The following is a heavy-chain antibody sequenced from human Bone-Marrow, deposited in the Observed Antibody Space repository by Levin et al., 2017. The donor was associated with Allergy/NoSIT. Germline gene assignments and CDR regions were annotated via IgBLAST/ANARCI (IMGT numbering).Heavy chain of an antibody. CDR1: GGSISTSEFF. CDR2: VYYDGTS. D-gene: IGHD6-19*01. V-gene: IGHV4-30-4*08. CDR3: ARAFPGIAVAGTT. Sequence: SETLSLTCNVSGGSISTSEFFWSWIRQSPGKGLEWIGYVYYDGTSYYNPSLQSRFTISVDTSKNQFSLTVTSVPAADTAVYYCARAFPGIAVAGTTWGQGALVTVSS. J-gene: IGHJ4*02.